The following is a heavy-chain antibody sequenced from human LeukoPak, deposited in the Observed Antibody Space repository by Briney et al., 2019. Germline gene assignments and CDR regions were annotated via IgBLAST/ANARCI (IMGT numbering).Heavy chain of an antibody. CDR2: IYPGDSDT. Sequence: GESLKISCKGSGYSFTSYWIGWVRQMPGKGLEWVGIIYPGDSDTRYSPSFQGQVTISADKSISTAFLQWSSLKASDTAMYYCARQYRYCSSTSCYAPDYWGQGTLVTVSS. CDR3: ARQYRYCSSTSCYAPDY. V-gene: IGHV5-51*01. D-gene: IGHD2-2*01. CDR1: GYSFTSYW. J-gene: IGHJ4*02.